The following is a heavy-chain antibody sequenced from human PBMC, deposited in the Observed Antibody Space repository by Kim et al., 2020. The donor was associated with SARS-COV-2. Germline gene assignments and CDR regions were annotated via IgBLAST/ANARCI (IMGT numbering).Heavy chain of an antibody. CDR1: GFTFSDYY. Sequence: GGSLRLSCAASGFTFSDYYMSWIRQAPGKGLEWVSYISSSSSYTNYADSVKGRFTISRDNAKNSLYLQMNSLRAEDTAVYYCARGFVDTAILGWFDPWGQGTLVTVSS. V-gene: IGHV3-11*05. D-gene: IGHD5-18*01. CDR3: ARGFVDTAILGWFDP. J-gene: IGHJ5*02. CDR2: ISSSSSYT.